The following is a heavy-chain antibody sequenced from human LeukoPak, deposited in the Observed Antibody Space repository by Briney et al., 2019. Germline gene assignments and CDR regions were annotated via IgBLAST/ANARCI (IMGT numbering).Heavy chain of an antibody. J-gene: IGHJ6*03. CDR2: ISNSSSYI. CDR1: GFTFSSYS. V-gene: IGHV3-21*01. D-gene: IGHD3-10*01. CDR3: AREPMVRGDPYYYYYMDV. Sequence: GGSLRLSCAASGFTFSSYSMNWVRQAPGKGLEWVSSISNSSSYIYYADSVKGRFTISRDNAKNSLYLQMNSLRAEDTAVYYCAREPMVRGDPYYYYYMDVWGKGTTVTVSS.